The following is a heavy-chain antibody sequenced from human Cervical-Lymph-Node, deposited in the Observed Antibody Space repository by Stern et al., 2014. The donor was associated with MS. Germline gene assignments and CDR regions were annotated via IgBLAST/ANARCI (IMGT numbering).Heavy chain of an antibody. Sequence: VQLVESGSGQAKPSQTLSLTCAVSGGSISSGGSSWNWIRQPPGKGLEWIGFIYHSGSTYYNPSLKGRVFISVDTSKNQFALNLRSVTAADTAVYYCARGGVIYTQDRNGCDVWGQGTMGTVSS. CDR2: IYHSGST. CDR3: ARGGVIYTQDRNGCDV. CDR1: GGSISSGGSS. V-gene: IGHV4-30-2*01. J-gene: IGHJ3*01. D-gene: IGHD2-21*01.